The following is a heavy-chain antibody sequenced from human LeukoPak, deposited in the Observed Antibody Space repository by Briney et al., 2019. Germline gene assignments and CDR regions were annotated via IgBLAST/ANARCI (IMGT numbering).Heavy chain of an antibody. J-gene: IGHJ5*02. D-gene: IGHD6-13*01. CDR1: GYTFTGYY. Sequence: ASVKVSCKASGYTFTGYYMHWVRQVPGQGLEWMGWINPNSGGTNYAQKFQGRVTMTRDTSISTAYMELSRLRSDDTAVYYCARDWDGYSSSAGGRFDPWGQGTLVTVSS. CDR2: INPNSGGT. CDR3: ARDWDGYSSSAGGRFDP. V-gene: IGHV1-2*02.